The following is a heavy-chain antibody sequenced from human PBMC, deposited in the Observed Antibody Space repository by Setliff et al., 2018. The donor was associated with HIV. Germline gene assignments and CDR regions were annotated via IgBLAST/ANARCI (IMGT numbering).Heavy chain of an antibody. CDR3: ARLSGGMVPNS. Sequence: SETLSLTCTVSGGSISSNSYYWTWIRQPPGKGLEWIGEVNHIGGTNYNPSLKSRVSMSVDTSKNQFSLKLNSVTAADTAVYYCARLSGGMVPNSWGQGTLVTVSS. V-gene: IGHV4-39*01. CDR1: GGSISSNSYY. D-gene: IGHD3-10*01. J-gene: IGHJ4*02. CDR2: VNHIGGT.